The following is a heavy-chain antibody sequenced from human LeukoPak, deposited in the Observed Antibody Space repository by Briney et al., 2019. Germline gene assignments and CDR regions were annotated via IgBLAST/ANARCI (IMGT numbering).Heavy chain of an antibody. V-gene: IGHV4-38-2*02. CDR2: IYHSGST. Sequence: SETLSLTCTVSGYSISSGYYWGWIRQPPGKGLEWIGSIYHSGSTYYNPSLKSRVTISVGTSKNQFSLKLSSVTAADTAVYYCAHYGSGSYFVPDYYYYMDVWGKGTTVTVSS. D-gene: IGHD3-10*01. J-gene: IGHJ6*03. CDR1: GYSISSGYY. CDR3: AHYGSGSYFVPDYYYYMDV.